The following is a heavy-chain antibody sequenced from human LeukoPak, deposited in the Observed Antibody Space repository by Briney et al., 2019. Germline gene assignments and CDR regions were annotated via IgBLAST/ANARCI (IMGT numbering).Heavy chain of an antibody. CDR3: ARESSSGWDY. CDR1: GDSVSSNSAT. CDR2: TYYRSKWNY. D-gene: IGHD6-19*01. V-gene: IGHV6-1*01. Sequence: SQTLSLTCAISGDSVSSNSATWNWIRQSPARGLEWLGRTYYRSKWNYDYALSVKSRITINPGTSKNQFSLQLNSVTPEDTAVYYCARESSSGWDYWGQGTLVTVSS. J-gene: IGHJ4*02.